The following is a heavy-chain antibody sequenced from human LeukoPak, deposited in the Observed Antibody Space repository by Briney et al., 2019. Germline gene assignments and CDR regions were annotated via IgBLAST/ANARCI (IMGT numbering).Heavy chain of an antibody. Sequence: PSETLSLTCTVSGGSIGSYYWTWIRQPPGKGLEWIGYIYYSGSTNYKPSLESRVTISVDTSKNQFSLNLTSVTAADTAVYYCARHGRHTYIDYWGKGTMVTVSS. J-gene: IGHJ4*02. D-gene: IGHD1-26*01. CDR1: GGSIGSYY. CDR3: ARHGRHTYIDY. V-gene: IGHV4-59*08. CDR2: IYYSGST.